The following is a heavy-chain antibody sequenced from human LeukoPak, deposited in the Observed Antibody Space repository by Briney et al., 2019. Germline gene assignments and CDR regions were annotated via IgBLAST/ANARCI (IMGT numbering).Heavy chain of an antibody. J-gene: IGHJ4*02. CDR2: INPSGGST. Sequence: ASVKVSCKASGYTFTRYYIHWVRQAPGQGLEWMGIINPSGGSTTYAQKFQGRVTMTRDTSTSTVYMELSSLRSEDTAVYYCARDLSEVERPLDHWGQGTLVTVSS. CDR3: ARDLSEVERPLDH. V-gene: IGHV1-46*01. CDR1: GYTFTRYY. D-gene: IGHD1-1*01.